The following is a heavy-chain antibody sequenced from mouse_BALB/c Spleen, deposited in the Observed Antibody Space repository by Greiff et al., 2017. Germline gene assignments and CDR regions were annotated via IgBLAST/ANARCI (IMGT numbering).Heavy chain of an antibody. CDR2: ILPGSGST. CDR1: GYTFSSYW. D-gene: IGHD2-4*01. Sequence: VKLMESGAELMKPGASVKISCKATGYTFSSYWIEWVKQRPGHGLEWIGEILPGSGSTNYNEKFKGKATFTADTSSNTAYMQLSSLTSEDSAVYYCARSWGGYYDYDDYWGQGTTLTVSS. V-gene: IGHV1-9*01. CDR3: ARSWGGYYDYDDY. J-gene: IGHJ2*01.